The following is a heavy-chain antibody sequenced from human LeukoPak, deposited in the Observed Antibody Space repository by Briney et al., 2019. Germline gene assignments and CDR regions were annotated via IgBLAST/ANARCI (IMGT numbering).Heavy chain of an antibody. D-gene: IGHD3-10*01. J-gene: IGHJ2*01. CDR3: ARVTMGYGESLYRGWGFDL. Sequence: SETLSLTCTVSGGSISSRNYYWGWIRQPPGKGLEWIGNIYYSGPTYYNPSLRSRVTISVDTSRNQFSLTLNSVTAAHTAVYYCARVTMGYGESLYRGWGFDLWGRGTLVTVSS. CDR1: GGSISSRNYY. CDR2: IYYSGPT. V-gene: IGHV4-39*01.